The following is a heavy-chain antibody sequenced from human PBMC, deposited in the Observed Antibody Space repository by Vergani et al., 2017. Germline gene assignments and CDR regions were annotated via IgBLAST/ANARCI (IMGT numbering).Heavy chain of an antibody. CDR3: ARVRISGGKRLLSDAFDI. Sequence: EVQLVESGGGLVQPGGSLRLSCAASGFTFSSYWMSWVRQAPGKGLEWVANIKQDGSEKYYVDSVKGRFTISRDNAKNSLYLQMNSLRAEDTAVYYCARVRISGGKRLLSDAFDIWGQGTMVTVSS. J-gene: IGHJ3*02. V-gene: IGHV3-7*03. CDR1: GFTFSSYW. D-gene: IGHD5-12*01. CDR2: IKQDGSEK.